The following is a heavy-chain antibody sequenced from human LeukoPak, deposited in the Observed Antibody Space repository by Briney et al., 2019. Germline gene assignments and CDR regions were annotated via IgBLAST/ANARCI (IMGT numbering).Heavy chain of an antibody. V-gene: IGHV3-30-3*01. Sequence: GGSLRLSCAASGFTFSSYAMHWVRQAPGKGLEWVAVKSYDGSNKYYADSVKGRFTISRDNSKNTLYLQMNSLRAEDTAVYYCARPGGYSYGSGYYYGMDVWGQGTTVTVSS. CDR2: KSYDGSNK. CDR3: ARPGGYSYGSGYYYGMDV. D-gene: IGHD5-18*01. CDR1: GFTFSSYA. J-gene: IGHJ6*02.